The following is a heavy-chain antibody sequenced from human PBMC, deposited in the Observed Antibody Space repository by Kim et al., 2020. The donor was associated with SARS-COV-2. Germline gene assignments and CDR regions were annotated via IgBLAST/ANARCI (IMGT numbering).Heavy chain of an antibody. J-gene: IGHJ4*01. CDR1: GFTFSSYA. CDR3: ARDDSDYVWGSYRHPDY. Sequence: SLRLSCAASGFTFSSYAMHWVRQAPGKGLEWVAVISYDGSNKYYADSVKGRFTISRDNSKNTLYLQMNSLRAEDTAVYYCARDDSDYVWGSYRHPDYWG. CDR2: ISYDGSNK. V-gene: IGHV3-30*04. D-gene: IGHD3-16*02.